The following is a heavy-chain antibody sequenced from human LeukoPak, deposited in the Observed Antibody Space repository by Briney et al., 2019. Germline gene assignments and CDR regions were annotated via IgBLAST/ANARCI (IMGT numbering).Heavy chain of an antibody. D-gene: IGHD3-16*01. CDR2: IIPIFGTA. CDR3: ARDRLFGYYYMDV. J-gene: IGHJ6*03. V-gene: IGHV1-69*05. Sequence: SVKVSCKASGGTFSSYAISWVRQAPGQGLEWMGGIIPIFGTANYAQKSQGRVTITTDESTSTAYMELSSLRSEDTAVYYCARDRLFGYYYMDVWGKGTTVTVSS. CDR1: GGTFSSYA.